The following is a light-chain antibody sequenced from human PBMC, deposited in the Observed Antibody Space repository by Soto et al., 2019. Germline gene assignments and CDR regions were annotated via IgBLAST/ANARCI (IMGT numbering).Light chain of an antibody. V-gene: IGKV3D-20*02. Sequence: EIVLTQSPGTLSLSPGERATLSCRASQSVSSSYLAWYQQKPGQAPRLLIYGASSRATGIPDRFSGSGSGTDFTLTINRLEPEDFAVYYCQQRSSWPLTFGGGTKVEIK. CDR1: QSVSSSY. CDR3: QQRSSWPLT. CDR2: GAS. J-gene: IGKJ4*01.